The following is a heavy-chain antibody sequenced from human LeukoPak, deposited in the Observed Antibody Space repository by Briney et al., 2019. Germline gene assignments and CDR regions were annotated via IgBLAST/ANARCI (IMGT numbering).Heavy chain of an antibody. D-gene: IGHD6-19*01. CDR2: INPNSGGT. CDR1: GYTFTDYY. J-gene: IGHJ4*01. V-gene: IGHV1-2*02. Sequence: ASVKVSCKASGYTFTDYYMHWVRQAPGRGLEWMGWINPNSGGTNYAQKFQGRVTMTRDTSISTAYMELSRLRSDDTAVYYCARERGAVAGPDFDYSGQGTLVTVSS. CDR3: ARERGAVAGPDFDY.